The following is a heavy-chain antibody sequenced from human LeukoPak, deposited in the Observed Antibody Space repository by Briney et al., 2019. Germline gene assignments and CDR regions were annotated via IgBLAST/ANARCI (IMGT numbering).Heavy chain of an antibody. J-gene: IGHJ4*02. V-gene: IGHV3-7*01. CDR3: TRDSGLTGYDLLDY. CDR1: GFPFSTYW. D-gene: IGHD5-12*01. Sequence: GGSLRLSCAASGFPFSTYWITWVRQAPGEGLEWVANIKNDGSEKYYVDSVKGRFTNSRDNAENSLVQQMNSLRVEDTAIYYCTRDSGLTGYDLLDYWGQGTLVTVSS. CDR2: IKNDGSEK.